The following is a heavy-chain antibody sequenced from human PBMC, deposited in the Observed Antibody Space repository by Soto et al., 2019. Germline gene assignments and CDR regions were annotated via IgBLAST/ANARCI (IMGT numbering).Heavy chain of an antibody. CDR1: GGSISGSYYY. CDR3: ARQRTSVVTQAYFDV. J-gene: IGHJ4*02. Sequence: SETLSLTCAVSGGSISGSYYYWGWLRQSPGKGPEWIGSVFYTGFTSYNPSLRSRVSMSIDTSKDQFSLKLKSVTAADTAPYFCARQRTSVVTQAYFDVWGPGSLVTVSS. CDR2: VFYTGFT. V-gene: IGHV4-39*01. D-gene: IGHD2-21*02.